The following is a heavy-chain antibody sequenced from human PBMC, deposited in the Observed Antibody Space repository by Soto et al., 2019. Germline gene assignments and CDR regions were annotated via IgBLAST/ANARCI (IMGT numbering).Heavy chain of an antibody. CDR3: HSGVLRFLDPGAFDI. CDR2: IVVGGGNT. Sequence: SVKVSCKASGFTFTSSAVQWVRQARGQRLEWIGWIVVGGGNTNYAQKFQERVTITRDMSTSTAYMELSSLRSEDTAVYYCHSGVLRFLDPGAFDIWGQGTMVTVSS. J-gene: IGHJ3*02. V-gene: IGHV1-58*01. CDR1: GFTFTSSA. D-gene: IGHD3-3*01.